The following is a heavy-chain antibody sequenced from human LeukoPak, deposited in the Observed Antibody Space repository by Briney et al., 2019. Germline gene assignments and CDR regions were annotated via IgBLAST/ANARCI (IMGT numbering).Heavy chain of an antibody. D-gene: IGHD2-2*01. J-gene: IGHJ4*02. CDR1: GFTFCSYW. CDR2: IKQDGSEK. V-gene: IGHV3-7*03. CDR3: ARREQDCSSTSCYAYGY. Sequence: GGSLRLSCAAYGFTFCSYWMSWVRQAPGKGLKWVANIKQDGSEKYYVDSVKGRFTISRDNAKNSLYLQMNSLRAEDTAVYYCARREQDCSSTSCYAYGYWGQGTLVTVSS.